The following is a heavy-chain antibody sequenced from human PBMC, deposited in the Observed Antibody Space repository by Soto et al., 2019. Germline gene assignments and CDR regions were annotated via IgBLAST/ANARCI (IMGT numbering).Heavy chain of an antibody. Sequence: QITLKESGPTLVKPTQTLTLTCTFSGFSLSTRGLGVGWIRQPPGKALEWLALIYWDDDQRYSPSLKSRLTITKDTSKNQVVLTMTNMDPVDTATYYCVKDSSGYYGFDYWGQGTLVTVSS. J-gene: IGHJ4*02. V-gene: IGHV2-5*02. CDR1: GFSLSTRGLG. CDR2: IYWDDDQ. CDR3: VKDSSGYYGFDY. D-gene: IGHD3-22*01.